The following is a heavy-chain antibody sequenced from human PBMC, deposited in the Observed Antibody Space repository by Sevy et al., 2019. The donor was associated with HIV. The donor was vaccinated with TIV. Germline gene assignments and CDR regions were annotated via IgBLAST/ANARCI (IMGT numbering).Heavy chain of an antibody. V-gene: IGHV3-7*01. J-gene: IGHJ4*02. CDR1: GFSFSTYW. Sequence: GGSLSLSCAASGFSFSTYWMSWLRQAPGKGLEWVDNINQDGSEKYYVDSVKGRFTISRDIAKNTLHLQMNSLRAEDTAVYYCARDLEFYDYGDYGPAFMPDYWGQGTLVTVSS. CDR3: ARDLEFYDYGDYGPAFMPDY. D-gene: IGHD4-17*01. CDR2: INQDGSEK.